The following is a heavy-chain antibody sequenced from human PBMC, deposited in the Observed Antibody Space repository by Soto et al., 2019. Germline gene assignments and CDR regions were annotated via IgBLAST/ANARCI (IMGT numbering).Heavy chain of an antibody. CDR3: ARHLEPSLGPGIAVANAFDI. CDR1: GYSFTSYW. V-gene: IGHV5-51*01. D-gene: IGHD6-19*01. Sequence: PGESLKISCKGSGYSFTSYWIGWVRQMPGKGLEWMGIIYPGDSDTRYSPSFQGQVTISADKSISTAYLQWSSLKASDTAMYYCARHLEPSLGPGIAVANAFDIWGQGTMVTGSS. J-gene: IGHJ3*02. CDR2: IYPGDSDT.